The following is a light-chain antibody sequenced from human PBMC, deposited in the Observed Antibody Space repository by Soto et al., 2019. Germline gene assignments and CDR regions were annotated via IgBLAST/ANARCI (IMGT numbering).Light chain of an antibody. J-gene: IGKJ1*01. CDR3: QQRNIWWT. CDR1: QSVSSY. Sequence: EIVLTQSPATLSLSPGERATLSCRASQSVSSYLAWYQQKPGQAPRLLIYDASNRATGIPARFSGSGSGTDFTLTISMLDPEDVAVYYWQQRNIWWTFGQGTKVEIK. CDR2: DAS. V-gene: IGKV3-11*01.